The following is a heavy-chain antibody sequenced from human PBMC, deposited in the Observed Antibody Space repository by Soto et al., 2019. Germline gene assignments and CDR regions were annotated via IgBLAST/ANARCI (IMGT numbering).Heavy chain of an antibody. CDR2: MYSSGST. J-gene: IGHJ6*02. V-gene: IGHV3-53*01. Sequence: AGGSLRLSCAASGFTVSSNYMSWVRQAPGKGLEWVSVMYSSGSTHYADSAKGRFTISRDNSKNTLYLQMNSLRVEDTAVYYCAREVESYGLGMDVWGQGTTVTVSS. CDR3: AREVESYGLGMDV. D-gene: IGHD5-18*01. CDR1: GFTVSSNY.